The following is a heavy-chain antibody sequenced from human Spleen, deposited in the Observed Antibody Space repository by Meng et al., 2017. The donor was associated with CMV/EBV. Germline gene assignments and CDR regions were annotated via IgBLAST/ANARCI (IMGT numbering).Heavy chain of an antibody. V-gene: IGHV3-30*02. CDR3: AKDTLAGVWQYYGMDV. CDR2: IRYDGSNK. D-gene: IGHD2-8*01. Sequence: GGSLRLSCAASGFTFSSYGMHWVRQAPGKGLEWVAFIRYDGSNKYYADSVKGRFTISRDNSKNTLYLQMSSLRAEDTAVYYCAKDTLAGVWQYYGMDVWGQGTTVTVSS. J-gene: IGHJ6*02. CDR1: GFTFSSYG.